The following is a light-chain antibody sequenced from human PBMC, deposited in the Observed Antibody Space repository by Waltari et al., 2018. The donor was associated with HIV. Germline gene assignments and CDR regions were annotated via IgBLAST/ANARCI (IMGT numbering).Light chain of an antibody. CDR3: QSYDSTLRVV. J-gene: IGLJ2*01. CDR2: ANN. CDR1: SSNIGATYD. V-gene: IGLV1-40*01. Sequence: QPVLTQPPSVSGAPGQRVTISCTRSSSNIGATYDVHWYQQLPGTAPKLSIYANNKGHAGVPDRFAGSKSGTAASLAITGLQAEDEADYYCQSYDSTLRVVFGGGTKLTVL.